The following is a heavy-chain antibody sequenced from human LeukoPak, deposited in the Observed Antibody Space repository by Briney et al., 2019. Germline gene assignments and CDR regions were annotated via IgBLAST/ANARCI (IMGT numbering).Heavy chain of an antibody. D-gene: IGHD3-9*01. CDR2: IKSKADGGTT. V-gene: IGHV3-15*01. Sequence: GGSLRLSWAASGFSFSNAWMSWVRQAPEKVMEWVGRIKSKADGGTTDYAAPVKGRFTISRDDSKNTLYLQMNSLKTEDTAVYYCTTLDPYAILTGNDYWGQGTLVTVSS. CDR3: TTLDPYAILTGNDY. J-gene: IGHJ4*02. CDR1: GFSFSNAW.